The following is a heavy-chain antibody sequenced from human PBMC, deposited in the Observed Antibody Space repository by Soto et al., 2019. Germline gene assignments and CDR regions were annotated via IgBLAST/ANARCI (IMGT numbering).Heavy chain of an antibody. J-gene: IGHJ3*02. V-gene: IGHV3-48*01. CDR1: GFTFSSYS. CDR2: VSGSGRNV. CDR3: AKEPNSSGWAVRFNAFDI. Sequence: PGGSLRLSCAASGFTFSSYSMNWVRQAPGKGLEWVSYVSGSGRNVYYADAVQGRFTISRDNSKNTLYLQMNSLRAEDTAVYYCAKEPNSSGWAVRFNAFDIWGQGTMVTVSS. D-gene: IGHD6-19*01.